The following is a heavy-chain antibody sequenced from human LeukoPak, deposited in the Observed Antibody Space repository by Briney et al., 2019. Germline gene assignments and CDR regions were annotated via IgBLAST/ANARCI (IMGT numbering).Heavy chain of an antibody. CDR1: GYTFTSYG. D-gene: IGHD2-2*01. J-gene: IGHJ4*02. CDR2: ISAYNGNT. CDR3: ARLGYCSSTSCYWTLDY. V-gene: IGHV1-18*01. Sequence: GASVKVSCKASGYTFTSYGISWVRQAPGQGLEWMGWISAYNGNTNYAQKLQGRVTMTTDTSTSTAYMELRSLRSDDTAVYYCARLGYCSSTSCYWTLDYWGQGTLVTVSS.